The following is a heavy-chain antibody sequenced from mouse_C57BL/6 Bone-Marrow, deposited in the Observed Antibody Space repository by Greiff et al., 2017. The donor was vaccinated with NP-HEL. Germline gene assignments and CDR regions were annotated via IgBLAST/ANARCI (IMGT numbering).Heavy chain of an antibody. D-gene: IGHD2-3*01. CDR2: IYPEGGCT. J-gene: IGHJ2*01. CDR3: ARRVWFLRYFDD. Sequence: QVQLQQPGAELVKPGTSVKMSCKASGYTFTSYWMRWAKQRPGHGLEWIGSIYPEGGCTKYNEKFKGKATLTADKSSSTAYMQFSSLTSEDSAIYCGARRVWFLRYFDDWGKGTTLTVSS. V-gene: IGHV1-63*01. CDR1: GYTFTSYW.